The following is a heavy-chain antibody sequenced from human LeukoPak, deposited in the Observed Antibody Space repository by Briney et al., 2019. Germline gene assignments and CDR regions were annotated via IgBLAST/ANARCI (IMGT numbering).Heavy chain of an antibody. J-gene: IGHJ4*02. CDR2: ISSSSTYI. D-gene: IGHD3-22*01. V-gene: IGHV3-21*01. CDR1: GFTFSSYS. Sequence: PGGSLRLSCAASGFTFSSYSMNWVRQAPGKGLEWVSTISSSSTYIYYADSVKGRFTISRDNAKNSLYLQMNSLRAEDTAVYYCARDQGYYDSSGYYLFYFGYWGQGTLVTVSS. CDR3: ARDQGYYDSSGYYLFYFGY.